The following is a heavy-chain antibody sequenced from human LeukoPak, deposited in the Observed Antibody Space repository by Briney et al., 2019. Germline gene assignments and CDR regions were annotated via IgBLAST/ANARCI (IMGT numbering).Heavy chain of an antibody. V-gene: IGHV1-69*13. Sequence: SVKVSCKASGGTFSIYGISWVRQAPGQGLEWMGGIIPIYGITSYAQKFQGRVTLTADESTSTAYMELSSLRSEDTAVYYCARAVAARPVTEYFQHWGQGTLVTVSS. CDR3: ARAVAARPVTEYFQH. J-gene: IGHJ1*01. CDR2: IIPIYGIT. CDR1: GGTFSIYG. D-gene: IGHD6-6*01.